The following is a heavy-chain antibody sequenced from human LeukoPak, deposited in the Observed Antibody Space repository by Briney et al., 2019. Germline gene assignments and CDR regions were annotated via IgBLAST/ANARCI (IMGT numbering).Heavy chain of an antibody. V-gene: IGHV3-15*07. Sequence: GGSLRLSCAASGFTFSSYAMHWVRQAPGKGLEWVGRVKSKIHGGTIDYAAPVKGRFTISREDSKNTLSLQMNSLQTEDTAVYYCTTEYYYGMNVWGLGTTVTVSS. CDR2: VKSKIHGGTI. J-gene: IGHJ6*02. CDR1: GFTFSSYA. CDR3: TTEYYYGMNV.